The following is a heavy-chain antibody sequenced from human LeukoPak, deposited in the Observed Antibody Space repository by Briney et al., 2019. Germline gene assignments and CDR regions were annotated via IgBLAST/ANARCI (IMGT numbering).Heavy chain of an antibody. CDR1: GFSFSNYA. D-gene: IGHD3-22*01. CDR2: ISGSGGST. Sequence: AGGSLRLSCVSSGFSFSNYAMSWVRQAPGKGLEWVWSISGSGGSTHYVDSVKGRFTISRDKTKNTLYLQMNSLRAEDTAVYYCAKSSYYDASGYYREFYFDSWGQGTLVTVSS. V-gene: IGHV3-23*01. CDR3: AKSSYYDASGYYREFYFDS. J-gene: IGHJ4*02.